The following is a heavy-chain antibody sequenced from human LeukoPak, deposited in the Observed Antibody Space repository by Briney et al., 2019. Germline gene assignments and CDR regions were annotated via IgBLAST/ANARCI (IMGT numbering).Heavy chain of an antibody. D-gene: IGHD2-15*01. CDR3: ARVDCTGGSCYGRGWFDP. J-gene: IGHJ5*02. CDR1: GFTFSYYS. Sequence: GGSLRRYCAASGFTFSYYSMSWVRQAPGKGLEWVSYITSSSTTIYNADSVKGRFTISRDNAKNSLYLQMNSLRAEDTAVYYCARVDCTGGSCYGRGWFDPWGQGTLVTVSS. V-gene: IGHV3-48*01. CDR2: ITSSSTTI.